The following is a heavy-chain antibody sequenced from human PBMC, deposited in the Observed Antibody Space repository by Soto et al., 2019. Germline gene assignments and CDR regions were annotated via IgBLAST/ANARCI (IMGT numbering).Heavy chain of an antibody. V-gene: IGHV3-7*05. J-gene: IGHJ6*02. Sequence: EVQLVESGGGLVQPGGSLRLSCAASGFTFSGCWMTWVRQAPGKGLEWVATIDHFGSQKNYVDSVKGRFTVSRDNAKNSLYLQMESLGAEDPAVYYCARYLAMDVWGQGTTVTVSS. CDR1: GFTFSGCW. CDR2: IDHFGSQK. CDR3: ARYLAMDV.